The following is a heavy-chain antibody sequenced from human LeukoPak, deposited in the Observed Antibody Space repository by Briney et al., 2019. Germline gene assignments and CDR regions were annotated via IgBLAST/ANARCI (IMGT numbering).Heavy chain of an antibody. Sequence: GGSLRLSCVASGLTFNSHSMSWVRQAPGMGLEWVSVVSTNGDVTFYADSVKGRFTISRDNSKNTLFLQMNSLRAEDTAVYYCARGGGSSGYYYSYWGQGTLVTVSS. CDR3: ARGGGSSGYYYSY. J-gene: IGHJ4*02. CDR1: GLTFNSHS. CDR2: VSTNGDVT. D-gene: IGHD3-22*01. V-gene: IGHV3-23*01.